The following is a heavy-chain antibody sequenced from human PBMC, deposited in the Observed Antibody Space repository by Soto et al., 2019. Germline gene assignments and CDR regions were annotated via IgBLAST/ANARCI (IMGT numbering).Heavy chain of an antibody. V-gene: IGHV3-30*18. CDR3: AKDGSHTFDY. D-gene: IGHD1-26*01. J-gene: IGHJ4*02. CDR1: RFTFSHYA. CDR2: MSYDGSNE. Sequence: QVQLVESGGGVVQPGRSLRLSCAASRFTFSHYAMHWVRQAPGKGLEWVALMSYDGSNEYYADSVKGRFTISRDNSKNTLYLQMNSLRAEDTAVYYCAKDGSHTFDYWGQGTLVTVSS.